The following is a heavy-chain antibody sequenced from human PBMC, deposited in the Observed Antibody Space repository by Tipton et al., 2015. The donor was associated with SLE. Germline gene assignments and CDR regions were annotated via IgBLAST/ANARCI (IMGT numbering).Heavy chain of an antibody. J-gene: IGHJ4*02. V-gene: IGHV4-59*12. Sequence: LRLSCTVSGGSISSYYWSWIRQPPGKGLEWIGEIHHSGSTNSNPSLKSRVTISVDKSKNQFSLKLSSVTVADTAVYYCAKDYNHDNADYNWGQGTLVIVSS. CDR3: AKDYNHDNADYN. D-gene: IGHD4-17*01. CDR2: IHHSGST. CDR1: GGSISSYY.